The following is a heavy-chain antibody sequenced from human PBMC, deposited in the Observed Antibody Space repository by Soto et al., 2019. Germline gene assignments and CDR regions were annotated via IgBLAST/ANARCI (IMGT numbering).Heavy chain of an antibody. J-gene: IGHJ2*01. CDR1: GYNFTSYG. Sequence: QVQLVQSGAEVKKPGASVKVSCKASGYNFTSYGISWLRQAPGQGLEWRGWLSAYNGNTNYEQKLHRIVTMTTDSSTSTVYMEQWSLRYEDTPVYYCARESAYGGGDCYPCYWSFNLSSRGTLVTVSS. CDR2: LSAYNGNT. V-gene: IGHV1-18*01. CDR3: ARESAYGGGDCYPCYWSFNL. D-gene: IGHD2-21*02.